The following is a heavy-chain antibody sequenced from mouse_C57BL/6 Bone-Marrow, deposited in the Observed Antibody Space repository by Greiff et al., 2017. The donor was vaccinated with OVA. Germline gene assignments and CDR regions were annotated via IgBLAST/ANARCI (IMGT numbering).Heavy chain of an antibody. D-gene: IGHD2-5*01. V-gene: IGHV6-3*01. J-gene: IGHJ3*01. CDR3: TVPIYSNYGFAY. CDR2: IRLKSDNYAT. Sequence: EVQLQESGGGLVQPGGSMKLSCVASGFTFSNYWMNWVRQSPEKGLEWVAQIRLKSDNYATHYAESVKGRFTISRDDSKSSVYLQMNNLRAEDTGIYYCTVPIYSNYGFAYWGQGTLVTVSA. CDR1: GFTFSNYW.